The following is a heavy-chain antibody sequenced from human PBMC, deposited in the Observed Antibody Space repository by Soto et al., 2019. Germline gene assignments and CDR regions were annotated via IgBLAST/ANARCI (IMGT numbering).Heavy chain of an antibody. J-gene: IGHJ6*02. V-gene: IGHV3-7*01. CDR2: INQDGSEE. CDR3: ARIAASGRGWDV. CDR1: GFTFSSYW. Sequence: EVQLVESGGGLVQPGGSLRLSCVDSGFTFSSYWMSWVRQAPVKGLEWVGNINQDGSEENYVDSVKGRFTISRDNAKNSMYLQMNSLRVEDTAVYYCARIAASGRGWDVWGQGTTVVVSS. D-gene: IGHD6-13*01.